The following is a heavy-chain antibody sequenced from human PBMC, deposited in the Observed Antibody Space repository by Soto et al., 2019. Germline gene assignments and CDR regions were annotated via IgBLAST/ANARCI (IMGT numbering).Heavy chain of an antibody. CDR3: ARDLRSSGWIPGASDI. CDR1: GYTFTSYY. CDR2: INPSGGGT. Sequence: ASVKVSCKASGYTFTSYYMHWVRQAPGQDLEWMGMINPSGGGTIYAQKFQGRVAMTRDTSTSTVYMDLSSLKSEDTAVYYCARDLRSSGWIPGASDIWGQGTMVTVSS. D-gene: IGHD6-25*01. V-gene: IGHV1-46*01. J-gene: IGHJ3*02.